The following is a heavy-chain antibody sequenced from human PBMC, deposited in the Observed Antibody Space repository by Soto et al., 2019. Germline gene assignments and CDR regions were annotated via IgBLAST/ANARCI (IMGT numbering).Heavy chain of an antibody. CDR1: SSSVSSYY. V-gene: IGHV4-59*02. J-gene: IGHJ4*02. Sequence: SETLSLTCTVSSSSVSSYYWNWIRQSPGKGLEWIGYIYYSGYTNYNPSLESRITISVGTSKNQFSLKLSSVTPADTAVYYCAGGGMTTVPYWGQGTLVTVSS. CDR2: IYYSGYT. CDR3: AGGGMTTVPY. D-gene: IGHD4-17*01.